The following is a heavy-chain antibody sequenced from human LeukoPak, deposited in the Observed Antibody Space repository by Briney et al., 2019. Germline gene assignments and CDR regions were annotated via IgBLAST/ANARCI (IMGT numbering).Heavy chain of an antibody. V-gene: IGHV3-33*01. D-gene: IGHD6-19*01. CDR3: ARHEWLVENTGGYFDY. CDR1: GFTFSSYG. J-gene: IGHJ4*02. Sequence: GGSLRLSCAASGFTFSSYGMHWVRQAPGKGREGGAVLWYDGSNKYCADSVKGRFTISRDNSKNTLYLQMNSLRAEDTAVYYCARHEWLVENTGGYFDYWGQGTLVTVSS. CDR2: LWYDGSNK.